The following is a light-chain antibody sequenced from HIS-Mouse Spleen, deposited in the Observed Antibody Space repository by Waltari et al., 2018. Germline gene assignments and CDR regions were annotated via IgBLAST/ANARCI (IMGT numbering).Light chain of an antibody. J-gene: IGLJ2*01. CDR2: RTD. Sequence: QSVLTQPPSASGTPGQRVTISCSGSSSNIGSNYVYWYQQLPGTAPNLLICRTDQRRSGLPYRFSGSKSGTSASLAISGLRSEDEADYYCAAWDDSLSGVFGGGTKLAVL. V-gene: IGLV1-47*01. CDR3: AAWDDSLSGV. CDR1: SSNIGSNY.